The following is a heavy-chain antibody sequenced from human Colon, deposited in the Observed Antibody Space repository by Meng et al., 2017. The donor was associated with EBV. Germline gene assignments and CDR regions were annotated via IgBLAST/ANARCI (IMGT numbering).Heavy chain of an antibody. CDR2: FYFDGTI. CDR1: RDSISRSYYY. J-gene: IGHJ4*02. D-gene: IGHD1-26*01. Sequence: SGPGLSKPSGTLSLPCRVSRDSISRSYYYWGSIRQSPGKGLEWLGSFYFDGTIYYNPSLESRLTISKDTSKNQFSLRLTSLTAADTAVYYCARRQGGAAFDYWGQGTLVTVSS. V-gene: IGHV4-39*07. CDR3: ARRQGGAAFDY.